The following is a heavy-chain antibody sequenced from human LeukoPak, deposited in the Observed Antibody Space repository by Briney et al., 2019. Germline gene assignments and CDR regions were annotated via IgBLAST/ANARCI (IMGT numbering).Heavy chain of an antibody. CDR1: GVSMSSYY. Sequence: SETLSLTCTVSGVSMSSYYWSWIRQPAGKGLEWLGFVYTSGTTNYNPSLKSRVTISVDTSKNQFSLKLSSVTAADTAVYYCARSIVVVPAAPTGAFDIWGQGTMVTVSS. J-gene: IGHJ3*02. D-gene: IGHD2-2*01. CDR3: ARSIVVVPAAPTGAFDI. CDR2: VYTSGTT. V-gene: IGHV4-4*07.